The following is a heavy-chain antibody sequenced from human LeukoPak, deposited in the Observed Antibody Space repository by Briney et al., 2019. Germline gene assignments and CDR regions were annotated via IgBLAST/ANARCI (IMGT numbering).Heavy chain of an antibody. D-gene: IGHD3-10*01. CDR2: ISAYNGNT. V-gene: IGHV1-18*01. CDR1: GYTFTSYG. J-gene: IGHJ5*02. Sequence: ASVKVSCKASGYTFTSYGISWVRQAPGQGLEWMGWISAYNGNTNYAQKLQGRVTMTTDTSTSTAYMELRSLRSDDTAVYYCARDGETVTMVRGVISVRNWFDPWGQGTLVTVSS. CDR3: ARDGETVTMVRGVISVRNWFDP.